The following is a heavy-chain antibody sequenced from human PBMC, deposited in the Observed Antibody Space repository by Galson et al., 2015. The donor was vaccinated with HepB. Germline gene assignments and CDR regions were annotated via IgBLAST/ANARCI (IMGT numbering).Heavy chain of an antibody. J-gene: IGHJ4*02. CDR2: VKTDGSI. V-gene: IGHV3-66*01. CDR3: AGNLASPGAFDY. Sequence: SLRLSCAPSGLSVSDKYMIWARQAPGKGPEWVSVVKTDGSIYYADSVRGRFFMSRDHSKNTVSLQMNSVRAEDTAMYYCAGNLASPGAFDYWGQGTMVTVSS. CDR1: GLSVSDKY. D-gene: IGHD7-27*01.